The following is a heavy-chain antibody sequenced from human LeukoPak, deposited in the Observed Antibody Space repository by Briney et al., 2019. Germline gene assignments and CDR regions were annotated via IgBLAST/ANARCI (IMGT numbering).Heavy chain of an antibody. CDR1: GGSISSYY. CDR3: ARMGNPATVTADY. V-gene: IGHV4-59*12. D-gene: IGHD4-17*01. Sequence: SETLSLTCSVSGGSISSYYWSWIRQPPGKGLEWIGYIYHSGSTYYNPSLKSRVTISVDRSKNQFSLKLSSVTAADTAVYYCARMGNPATVTADYWGQGTLVTVSS. J-gene: IGHJ4*02. CDR2: IYHSGST.